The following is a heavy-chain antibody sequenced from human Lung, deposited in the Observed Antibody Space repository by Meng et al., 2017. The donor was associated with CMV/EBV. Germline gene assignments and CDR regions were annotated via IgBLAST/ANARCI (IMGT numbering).Heavy chain of an antibody. Sequence: SETLSPXXAVYGGSFSGYYSSWIRQPPGKGLEWIGEINNSGSTNYNPSLKSRVTISVDTSKNQFSLKLSSVTAADTAVYYCATIAAAERNGMDVWGQGTTVTVSS. CDR2: INNSGST. V-gene: IGHV4-34*01. CDR1: GGSFSGYY. CDR3: ATIAAAERNGMDV. D-gene: IGHD6-13*01. J-gene: IGHJ6*02.